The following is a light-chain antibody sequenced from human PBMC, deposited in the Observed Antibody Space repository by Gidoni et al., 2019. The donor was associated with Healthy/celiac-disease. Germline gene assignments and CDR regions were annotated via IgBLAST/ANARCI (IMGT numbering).Light chain of an antibody. Sequence: IVLTQSPATLSLSPGERATLSCRASQSVSSYLAWYQQKPGQAPRLLIYDASNRATGIPARFSGSGSGTDFTLTISSLEPEDFAVYDCQQRSFGFTFXPXTKVDIK. CDR1: QSVSSY. CDR3: QQRSFGFT. J-gene: IGKJ3*01. V-gene: IGKV3-11*01. CDR2: DAS.